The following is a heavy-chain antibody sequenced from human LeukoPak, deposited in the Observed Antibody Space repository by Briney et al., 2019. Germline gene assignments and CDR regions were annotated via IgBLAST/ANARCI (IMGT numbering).Heavy chain of an antibody. CDR2: IYYSVSN. CDR1: GGSISSYY. V-gene: IGHV4-59*01. CDR3: AREGGSGWYGGGIDY. J-gene: IGHJ4*02. Sequence: SETLSLTCTVSGGSISSYYWSWIRQPPGKGLKWIGNIYYSVSNNYNPSLKSRVTISVDTSKNQFSLKLSSVTAADTAVYYCAREGGSGWYGGGIDYWGQGTLVTVSS. D-gene: IGHD6-19*01.